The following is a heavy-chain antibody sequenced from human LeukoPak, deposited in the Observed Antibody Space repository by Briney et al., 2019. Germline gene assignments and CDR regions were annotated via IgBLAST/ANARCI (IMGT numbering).Heavy chain of an antibody. CDR2: ISSSGSTI. Sequence: GGSLGLSCAASGFTFSSYEMNWVRQAPGKGLEWVSYISSSGSTIYYADSVKGRFTISRDNAKNSLYLQMNSLRAEDTAVYYCARGGEYGDYPDYWGQGTLVTVSS. CDR3: ARGGEYGDYPDY. D-gene: IGHD4-17*01. CDR1: GFTFSSYE. V-gene: IGHV3-48*03. J-gene: IGHJ4*02.